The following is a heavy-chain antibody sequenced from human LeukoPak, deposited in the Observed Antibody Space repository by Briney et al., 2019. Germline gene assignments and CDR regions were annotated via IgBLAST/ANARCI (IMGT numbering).Heavy chain of an antibody. V-gene: IGHV3-21*01. CDR2: ISSSSAYT. Sequence: GGSLRLSCAASGFTFSSYSLNWVRQAPGKGLEWVSSISSSSAYTYYADSVNGRFTISRDNAKNSLYLQINSLRAEDTAVYYCARVGDYVWGSGSPYYFDFWGQGTLVTVSP. CDR1: GFTFSSYS. D-gene: IGHD3-16*01. CDR3: ARVGDYVWGSGSPYYFDF. J-gene: IGHJ4*02.